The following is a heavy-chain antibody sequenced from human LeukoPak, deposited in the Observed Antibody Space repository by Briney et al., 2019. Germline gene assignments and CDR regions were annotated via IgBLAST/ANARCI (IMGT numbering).Heavy chain of an antibody. CDR2: IRSKAYGGTT. CDR1: GFTFGDYA. V-gene: IGHV3-49*04. D-gene: IGHD6-25*01. Sequence: GGSLRLSCTASGFTFGDYAMSWVRQAPGKGLEWVGFIRSKAYGGTTEYAASVKGRFTISRDDSKSIAYLQMNSLRAEDTAIYYCAASKGYMDVWGKGTTVTISS. CDR3: AASKGYMDV. J-gene: IGHJ6*03.